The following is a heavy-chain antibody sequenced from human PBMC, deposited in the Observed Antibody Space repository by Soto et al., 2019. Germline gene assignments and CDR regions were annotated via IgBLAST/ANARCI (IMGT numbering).Heavy chain of an antibody. Sequence: GGSLRLSCAASGFTFSTYGMHWVRQAPGKGLEWVGRIKSKTDGGTTDYAAPVKGRFTISRDDSKNTLHLQMNSLKTEDTAVYYCTTDSDFSSFYFDYWGQGTLVTVSS. CDR3: TTDSDFSSFYFDY. J-gene: IGHJ4*02. D-gene: IGHD6-6*01. CDR1: GFTFSTYG. CDR2: IKSKTDGGTT. V-gene: IGHV3-15*07.